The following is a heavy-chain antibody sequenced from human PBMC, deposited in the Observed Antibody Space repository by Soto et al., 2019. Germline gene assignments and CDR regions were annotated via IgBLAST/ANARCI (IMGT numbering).Heavy chain of an antibody. CDR2: ISAYNGNT. CDR1: GYTFTSYG. V-gene: IGHV1-18*01. J-gene: IGHJ4*02. CDR3: ARERRQYYDILTGNIY. D-gene: IGHD3-9*01. Sequence: GASVKVSCKASGYTFTSYGISWVRQAPGQGLEWMGWISAYNGNTNYAQKLQGRVTMTTDTSTSTAYMELRSLRSDDTAVYYCARERRQYYDILTGNIYWGQGTLVTVSS.